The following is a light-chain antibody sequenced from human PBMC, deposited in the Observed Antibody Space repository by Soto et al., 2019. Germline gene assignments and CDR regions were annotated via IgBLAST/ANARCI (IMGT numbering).Light chain of an antibody. J-gene: IGKJ2*01. V-gene: IGKV3-20*01. CDR2: AAS. CDR1: QSISRSY. CDR3: QQYGSSSYT. Sequence: EIVLTQSPGTLSLSPGERATLSCMARQSISRSYLAWYQQKPGQAPRLLIYAASSRATGIPDRFSGSGSGTDFTLTISRLEPEDFAVYYCQQYGSSSYTFGQGTQLEIK.